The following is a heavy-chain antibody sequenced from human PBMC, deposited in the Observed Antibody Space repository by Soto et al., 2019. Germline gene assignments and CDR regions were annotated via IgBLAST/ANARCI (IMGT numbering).Heavy chain of an antibody. Sequence: SETLSLTCTVSGGSVSSGSYYWSWIRQPPGKGLEWIGYIYYSGSTNYNPSLKSRVTISVDTSKNQFSLKLSSVTAADTAVYYCARVGVGPYDSSGYYGGQLDYYSDYWGQGTLVTVS. CDR2: IYYSGST. J-gene: IGHJ4*02. CDR1: GGSVSSGSYY. D-gene: IGHD3-22*01. CDR3: ARVGVGPYDSSGYYGGQLDYYSDY. V-gene: IGHV4-61*01.